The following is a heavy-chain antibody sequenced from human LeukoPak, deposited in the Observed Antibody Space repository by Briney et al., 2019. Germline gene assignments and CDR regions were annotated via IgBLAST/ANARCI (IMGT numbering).Heavy chain of an antibody. CDR3: ATDQAYYDFWSGLDY. D-gene: IGHD3-3*01. J-gene: IGHJ4*02. V-gene: IGHV3-30*02. CDR2: IRYDGSNK. Sequence: GGSLRLSCAASGFTFSSYGMHWVRQAPGKGLEWVAFIRYDGSNKYYADSVKGRFTISRDNSKNTLYLQMNSLRAEDTAVYYCATDQAYYDFWSGLDYWGQGTLVTVSS. CDR1: GFTFSSYG.